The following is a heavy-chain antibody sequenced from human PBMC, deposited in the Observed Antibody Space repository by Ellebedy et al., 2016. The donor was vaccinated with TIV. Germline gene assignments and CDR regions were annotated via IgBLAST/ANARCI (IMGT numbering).Heavy chain of an antibody. CDR3: ARAFPYSSGWAFDY. CDR2: INHSGST. D-gene: IGHD6-19*01. V-gene: IGHV4-34*01. CDR1: GFTFSNYA. J-gene: IGHJ4*02. Sequence: MPGGSLRLSCAASGFTFSNYAMSWIRQPPGNGLEWIGEINHSGSTSYNPSLKIRVSISVDTSSNQFSLKLYSVTAADTAVYYCARAFPYSSGWAFDYWGQGTLITVSS.